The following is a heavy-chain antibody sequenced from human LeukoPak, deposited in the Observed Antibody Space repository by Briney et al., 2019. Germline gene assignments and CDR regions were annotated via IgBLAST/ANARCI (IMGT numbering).Heavy chain of an antibody. V-gene: IGHV1-69*13. CDR1: GGTFSSYA. CDR2: IIPIFGTA. D-gene: IGHD3-22*01. CDR3: ARGATMIVASFDY. J-gene: IGHJ4*02. Sequence: EASVKVSCKASGGTFSSYAISWVRQAPGQGFEWMGGIIPIFGTANYAQKFQGRVTITADESTSTAYMELSSLRSEDTAVYYCARGATMIVASFDYWGQGTLVTVSS.